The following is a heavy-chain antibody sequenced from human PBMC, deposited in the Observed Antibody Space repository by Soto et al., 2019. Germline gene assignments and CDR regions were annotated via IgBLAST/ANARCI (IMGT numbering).Heavy chain of an antibody. V-gene: IGHV4-34*01. CDR1: GGSFSGYY. J-gene: IGHJ2*01. Sequence: QVQLQQWGAGPLRPLETLSLTCGVSGGSFSGYYWAWIRQSPGKGLEWIGEINDRGSINDNPSLKSRVSISVDTSKNHYSLNLRSVTAADTAVYYCARESHDILTGPPWVWYFDLWGRGTLVTVSS. CDR3: ARESHDILTGPPWVWYFDL. D-gene: IGHD3-9*01. CDR2: INDRGSI.